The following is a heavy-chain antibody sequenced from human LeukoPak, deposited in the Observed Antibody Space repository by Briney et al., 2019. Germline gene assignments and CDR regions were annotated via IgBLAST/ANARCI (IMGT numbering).Heavy chain of an antibody. CDR3: SRVRGVEPT. CDR1: GYTFTSYY. CDR2: IIPRGDST. V-gene: IGHV1-46*01. D-gene: IGHD1-26*01. Sequence: ASVKVSCKALGYTFTSYYIHWVRQAPGQGLEWMGAIIPRGDSTKYAQKFQGRVTMTRDTSTSTVYMELSSLTSEDTAVYYCSRVRGVEPTWGQGTLVTVSS. J-gene: IGHJ4*02.